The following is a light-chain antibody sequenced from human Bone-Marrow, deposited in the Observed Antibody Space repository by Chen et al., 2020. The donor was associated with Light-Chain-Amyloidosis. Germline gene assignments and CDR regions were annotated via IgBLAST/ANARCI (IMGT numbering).Light chain of an antibody. CDR3: QVWDRSSDRPV. CDR1: NIGSTS. CDR2: DDS. Sequence: SYVLTQPSSVSVDPGQTDTIACGGNNIGSTSVHWYQQTPGQAPLLVVYDDSDRPSGIPERLSGSNSRNTATLTISRVEAGDEADYYCQVWDRSSDRPVFGGGTKLTVL. V-gene: IGLV3-21*02. J-gene: IGLJ3*02.